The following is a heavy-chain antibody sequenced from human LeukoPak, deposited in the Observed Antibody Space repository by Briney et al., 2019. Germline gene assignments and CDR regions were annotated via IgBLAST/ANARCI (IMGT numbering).Heavy chain of an antibody. CDR3: AKDRHSYESSGFDY. J-gene: IGHJ4*02. V-gene: IGHV3-23*01. Sequence: PGGSPRLSCAASGFTFSSYGMSWVREAPGKGLEWVSAISASGGSSNYADSVRGRVTISRDNSNNTLYLQMTNRRVEDTAIYYCAKDRHSYESSGFDYWGQGTLVTVSS. CDR1: GFTFSSYG. CDR2: ISASGGSS. D-gene: IGHD3-22*01.